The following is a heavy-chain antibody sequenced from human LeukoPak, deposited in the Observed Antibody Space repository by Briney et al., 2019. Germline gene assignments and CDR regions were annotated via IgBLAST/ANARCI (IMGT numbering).Heavy chain of an antibody. V-gene: IGHV1-69*04. CDR3: TSGPPFDP. CDR2: IIPILGIA. J-gene: IGHJ5*02. CDR1: GGTFSSYA. Sequence: SVKVSCKASGGTFSSYAISWVRQAPGQGLEWMGRIIPILGIANYAQKFQGRVTITADKSTSTAYMELSSLRSEDTAVYYCTSGPPFDPWGQGTLVTVSS.